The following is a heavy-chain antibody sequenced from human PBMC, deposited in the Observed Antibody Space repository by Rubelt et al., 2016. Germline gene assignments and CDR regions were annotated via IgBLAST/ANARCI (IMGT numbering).Heavy chain of an antibody. CDR2: SYHSGST. J-gene: IGHJ4*02. Sequence: QLQLQESGPGLVKPSETLSLTCTVSGGSISRSSYYWGWIRQPPGKGLEWIGSSYHSGSTNSNPSLESRVTISVDTSKNQCALKRTSVTAADTAVYYCARAYPDYGGSCFDYWGQGTLVTVSS. CDR3: ARAYPDYGGSCFDY. CDR1: GGSISRSSYY. V-gene: IGHV4-39*07. D-gene: IGHD4/OR15-4a*01.